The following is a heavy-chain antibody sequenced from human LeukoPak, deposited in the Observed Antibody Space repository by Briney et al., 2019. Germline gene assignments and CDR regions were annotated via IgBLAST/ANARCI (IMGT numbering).Heavy chain of an antibody. Sequence: PSETLSLTCAVYGGSFSGYYWSWIRQPPGKGLEWVGEINHSGSTNYNPSLKSRVTISVDTSKNQFSLKLSSVTAADTAVYYCARGFKLGHSYGYLGNWFDPWGQGTLVTVSS. CDR1: GGSFSGYY. D-gene: IGHD5-18*01. CDR3: ARGFKLGHSYGYLGNWFDP. V-gene: IGHV4-34*01. J-gene: IGHJ5*02. CDR2: INHSGST.